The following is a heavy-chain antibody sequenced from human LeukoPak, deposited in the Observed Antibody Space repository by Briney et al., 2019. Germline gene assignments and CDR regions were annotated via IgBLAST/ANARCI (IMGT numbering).Heavy chain of an antibody. J-gene: IGHJ4*02. CDR3: ARVSSPWGSFRYLFDY. CDR2: INQDGSEK. V-gene: IGHV3-7*05. Sequence: GGSLRLSCEASGFTFSSYWMTCVRQAPGKGLEGVADINQDGSEKYYVESVKGRFTISRDNAKNSLLLQMNSLRAEDTAVYYCARVSSPWGSFRYLFDYWGQGTMVTVSS. D-gene: IGHD3-16*02. CDR1: GFTFSSYW.